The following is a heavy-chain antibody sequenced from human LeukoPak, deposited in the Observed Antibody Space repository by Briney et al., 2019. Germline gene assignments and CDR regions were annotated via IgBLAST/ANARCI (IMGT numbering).Heavy chain of an antibody. CDR2: IKSQTDGGTT. D-gene: IGHD1-20*01. V-gene: IGHV3-15*01. Sequence: GGSLRLSCAASGFTFRNAWMSWVRQAPGKRLEWVGRIKSQTDGGTTDYAAPVKGRFTISRDDSKNTLHLQMNSLKTEDTAVYYCTTDPYITGTTYWGQGTLVTVSS. CDR3: TTDPYITGTTY. CDR1: GFTFRNAW. J-gene: IGHJ4*02.